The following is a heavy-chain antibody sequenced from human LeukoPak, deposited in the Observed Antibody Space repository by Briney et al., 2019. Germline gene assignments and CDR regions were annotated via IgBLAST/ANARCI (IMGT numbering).Heavy chain of an antibody. V-gene: IGHV1-2*06. Sequence: ASVKVSCKGSGYIFPDYYIYWVRQAPGQGLEWMGRINPNSGGTNYAQKFQGRVTMTRDTSISTVFMELSRLRSEDTAVYYCARARYCSGGSCYSFGFDYWGQGTLVTVSS. CDR2: INPNSGGT. CDR3: ARARYCSGGSCYSFGFDY. D-gene: IGHD2-15*01. CDR1: GYIFPDYY. J-gene: IGHJ4*02.